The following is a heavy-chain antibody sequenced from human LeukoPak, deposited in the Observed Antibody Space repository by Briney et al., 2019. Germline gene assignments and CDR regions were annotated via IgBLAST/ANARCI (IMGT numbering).Heavy chain of an antibody. Sequence: SETLSLTCTVSGGSISTYYWSWIRQPPGKGLEWIGFIYYSGSTSYNPSLKSRVTFSVDTSKNQFSLKLSSVTAADTAVYYCARYYYDSSGYAVPYFDYWGRGTLVTVSS. CDR2: IYYSGST. J-gene: IGHJ4*02. D-gene: IGHD3-22*01. CDR1: GGSISTYY. CDR3: ARYYYDSSGYAVPYFDY. V-gene: IGHV4-59*01.